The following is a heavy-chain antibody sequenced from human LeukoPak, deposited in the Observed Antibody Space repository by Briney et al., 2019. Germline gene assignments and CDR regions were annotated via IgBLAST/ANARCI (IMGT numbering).Heavy chain of an antibody. CDR1: GGTFSSYA. Sequence: SVKVSCKASGGTFSSYAISWVRQAPGQGLEWMGGIIPIFGTANYAQKFQGRVTITADESTSTAYMELSSLRSEDTAVYYCARDRGYYYDSSGYSTIYGMDVWGQGTTVTVSS. V-gene: IGHV1-69*13. J-gene: IGHJ6*02. CDR2: IIPIFGTA. CDR3: ARDRGYYYDSSGYSTIYGMDV. D-gene: IGHD3-22*01.